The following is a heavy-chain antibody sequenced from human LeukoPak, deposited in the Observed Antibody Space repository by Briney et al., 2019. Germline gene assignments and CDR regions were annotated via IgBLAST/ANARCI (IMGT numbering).Heavy chain of an antibody. V-gene: IGHV3-30*04. CDR2: LSCDGSNT. J-gene: IGHJ4*02. Sequence: PGRSLRLSCAASGFTFSNYAMSWVRQAPGKGLEWVTILSCDGSNTYYADSVKGRFTISRDNSKNTLFLQMNSLRAEDTAIYYCARVGRVYDFWDYLYYWGQGNPVTASS. CDR3: ARVGRVYDFWDYLYY. CDR1: GFTFSNYA. D-gene: IGHD3-3*01.